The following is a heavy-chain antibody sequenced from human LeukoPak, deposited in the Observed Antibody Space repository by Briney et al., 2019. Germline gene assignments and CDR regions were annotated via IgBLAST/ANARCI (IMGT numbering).Heavy chain of an antibody. CDR2: ISAYNGNT. Sequence: GASVKVSCKASGYTFTSYGISWVRQAPGQGLEWMGWISAYNGNTNYAQKLQGRVTMTTDTSTSTAYMELRSLRSDDTAVYYCARTVYGSGSYLYYYYYYMDVWGKGTTVTISS. D-gene: IGHD3-10*01. CDR3: ARTVYGSGSYLYYYYYYMDV. J-gene: IGHJ6*03. V-gene: IGHV1-18*01. CDR1: GYTFTSYG.